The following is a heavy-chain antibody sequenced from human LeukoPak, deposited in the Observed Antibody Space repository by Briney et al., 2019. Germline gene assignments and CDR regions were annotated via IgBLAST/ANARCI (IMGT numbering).Heavy chain of an antibody. D-gene: IGHD2-15*01. Sequence: GGSLRLSCAVSGITFSSYWMPWVRQDPGRGLLWVSRINTQGTYTNYADSVKGRFTISRDNAKNTLYLQMSGLRADDTAVYYCVIDLGDYNDFWGQGTLVSVSS. V-gene: IGHV3-74*01. CDR3: VIDLGDYNDF. J-gene: IGHJ4*02. CDR2: INTQGTYT. CDR1: GITFSSYW.